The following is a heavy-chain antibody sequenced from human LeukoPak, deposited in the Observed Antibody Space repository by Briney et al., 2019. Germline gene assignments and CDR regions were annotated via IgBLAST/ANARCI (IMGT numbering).Heavy chain of an antibody. CDR2: MWHSDSP. D-gene: IGHD1-7*01. J-gene: IGHJ4*02. Sequence: SEALSLTCSVSGYPISRGYYWGWTRQPPGKGLEWIGSMWHSDSPYFNPFLKSRVIISADTSKNQFFLNLTSVAAADTAVYYCARGELGDFDSWGQGTLVTVSS. V-gene: IGHV4-38-2*02. CDR1: GYPISRGYY. CDR3: ARGELGDFDS.